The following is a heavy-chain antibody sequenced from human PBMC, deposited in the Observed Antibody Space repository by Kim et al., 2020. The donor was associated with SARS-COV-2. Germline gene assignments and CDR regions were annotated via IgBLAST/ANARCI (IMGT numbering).Heavy chain of an antibody. Sequence: TKYNPSLYSRVTASVDTSKNQFSLKVTSVTAADTAIYYCARGTDYGLDYWGQGTLVTVSS. CDR3: ARGTDYGLDY. CDR2: T. D-gene: IGHD3-16*01. J-gene: IGHJ4*02. V-gene: IGHV4-59*09.